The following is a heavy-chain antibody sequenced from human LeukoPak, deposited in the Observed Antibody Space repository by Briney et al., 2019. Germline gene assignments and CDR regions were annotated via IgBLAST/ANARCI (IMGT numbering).Heavy chain of an antibody. D-gene: IGHD3-22*01. CDR2: ISSSSSYI. CDR3: ARDLGYDSSGYYIYGFDI. CDR1: GFTFSSYR. Sequence: GGSPRLSCEASGFTFSSYRMNCGRQAPGKGLEWVSSISSSSSYIYYADSVKGRFTISRDNAKNSLYLQMNSLRDEDTAVYYCARDLGYDSSGYYIYGFDIWGQGTMVTVSS. V-gene: IGHV3-21*01. J-gene: IGHJ3*02.